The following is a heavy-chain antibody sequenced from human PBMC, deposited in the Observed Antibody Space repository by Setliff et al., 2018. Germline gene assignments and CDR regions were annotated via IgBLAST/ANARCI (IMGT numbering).Heavy chain of an antibody. CDR2: MNPKSGNT. J-gene: IGHJ6*03. V-gene: IGHV1-8*02. CDR1: GYTFTNYD. Sequence: ASVKVSCKASGYTFTNYDINWVRQATGQGLEWMGWMNPKSGNTGYAQKFQGRVTMTRNTSISTAYMELSSLRSDDTAVYYCAREGVDTRSSTDYRYYMDVWGKGTTVTVSS. CDR3: AREGVDTRSSTDYRYYMDV. D-gene: IGHD5-18*01.